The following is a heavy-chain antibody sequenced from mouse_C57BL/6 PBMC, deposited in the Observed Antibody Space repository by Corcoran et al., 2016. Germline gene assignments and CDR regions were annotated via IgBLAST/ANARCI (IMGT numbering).Heavy chain of an antibody. D-gene: IGHD2-4*01. CDR3: ARRVYYDSAWFAY. CDR1: GYTFTDYY. J-gene: IGHJ3*01. CDR2: INPNNGGT. V-gene: IGHV1-26*01. Sequence: EVQLQQSGPELVKPGASVKISCKASGYTFTDYYMNWVKQSHGKSLEWIGDINPNNGGTSYNQKFKGKATLTVDKSSSTAYMELRSLTSEDSAVYYCARRVYYDSAWFAYWGQGTLVTVSA.